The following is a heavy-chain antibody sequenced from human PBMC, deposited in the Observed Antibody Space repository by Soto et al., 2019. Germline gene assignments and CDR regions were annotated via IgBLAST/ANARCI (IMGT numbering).Heavy chain of an antibody. CDR2: IIPIFGTA. CDR1: GGTFSSYA. J-gene: IGHJ5*02. V-gene: IGHV1-69*12. D-gene: IGHD3-22*01. CDR3: ARDRGPSSVCHPYWFDP. Sequence: QLQLVQSGAEVKKPGSSVKVSCKASGGTFSSYAITWVRQAPGQGLEWMGGIIPIFGTANYAQKFQARVTITADDSTSTAYMELSSLRSEDTAVYYCARDRGPSSVCHPYWFDPWGQGTLVTVSS.